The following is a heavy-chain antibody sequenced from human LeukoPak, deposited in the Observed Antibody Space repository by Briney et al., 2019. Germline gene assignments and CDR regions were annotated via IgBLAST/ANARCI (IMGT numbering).Heavy chain of an antibody. Sequence: GGSLRLSCAASGFTFNTFWMNWVRLAPGRGLEWLANIRPDGSDKYYVDSVRGRFTISGDNGKHLVYLEMNSLRLEDTAVYYCSGRDSSRNPWAYWGQGTLVSVSS. CDR3: SGRDSSRNPWAY. V-gene: IGHV3-7*01. D-gene: IGHD2-2*01. CDR2: IRPDGSDK. CDR1: GFTFNTFW. J-gene: IGHJ4*02.